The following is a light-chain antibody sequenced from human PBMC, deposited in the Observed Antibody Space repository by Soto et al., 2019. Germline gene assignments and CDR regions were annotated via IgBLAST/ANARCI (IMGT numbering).Light chain of an antibody. CDR1: QSVGTS. CDR3: QQCTNWPLT. Sequence: ETILTQSPATLCVSPGEGAALSCRASQSVGTSLVWYQQKSGQPPRLLIYDASNRATGIPARFSGSGSGRDFTLNITSLETEDLGVYYCQQCTNWPLTFGGGTKVEIK. V-gene: IGKV3-11*02. J-gene: IGKJ4*01. CDR2: DAS.